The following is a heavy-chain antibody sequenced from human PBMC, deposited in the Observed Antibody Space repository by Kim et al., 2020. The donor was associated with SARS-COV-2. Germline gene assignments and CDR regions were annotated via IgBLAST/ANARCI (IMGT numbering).Heavy chain of an antibody. D-gene: IGHD3-10*01. J-gene: IGHJ6*02. CDR3: ASGGLWFGELYGMDV. CDR2: MNPNSGNT. V-gene: IGHV1-8*01. Sequence: ASVKVSCKSSGYTFTSYDINWVRQATGQGLEWMGWMNPNSGNTGYAQKFQGRVTMTRNTSISTAYMELSSLRSEDTAVYYCASGGLWFGELYGMDVWGQGTTVTVSS. CDR1: GYTFTSYD.